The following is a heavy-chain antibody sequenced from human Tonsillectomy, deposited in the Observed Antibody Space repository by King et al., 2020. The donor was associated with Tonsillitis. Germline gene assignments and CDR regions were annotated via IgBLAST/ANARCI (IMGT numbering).Heavy chain of an antibody. V-gene: IGHV1-69*01. CDR3: ARLNIAASSWYILDY. D-gene: IGHD6-13*01. J-gene: IGHJ4*02. CDR2: GIPLFATA. CDR1: GGNFSHYA. Sequence: QLVQSGADVRKPGSSVKVSCKASGGNFSHYAINWVRQVPGQGLEWMGGGIPLFATANYAQKFQGRLTITADDSTHTAYMDLSSLTSDDTAIYYCARLNIAASSWYILDYWGQGTLLTVSS.